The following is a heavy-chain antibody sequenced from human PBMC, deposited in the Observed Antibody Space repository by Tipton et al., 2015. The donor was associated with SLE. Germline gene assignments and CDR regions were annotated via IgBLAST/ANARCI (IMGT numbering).Heavy chain of an antibody. CDR2: IYSGGAK. D-gene: IGHD2-15*01. CDR1: GFSVSRNY. Sequence: SLRLSCAASGFSVSRNYMNWVRQPPGRGLEWVSVIYSGGAKYYADSVKGRFTISRDNSKNTLYLQMNSLGAEDTAVYYCARDVVGPPVSYYGMDVWGQGTTVTVSS. J-gene: IGHJ6*02. CDR3: ARDVVGPPVSYYGMDV. V-gene: IGHV3-66*02.